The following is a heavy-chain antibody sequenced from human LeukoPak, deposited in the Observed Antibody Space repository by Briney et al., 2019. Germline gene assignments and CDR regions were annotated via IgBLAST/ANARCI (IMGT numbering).Heavy chain of an antibody. CDR2: INPSGGST. V-gene: IGHV1-46*01. CDR3: ARDRHLTGTTYGALGY. J-gene: IGHJ4*02. CDR1: GYTFTSYY. D-gene: IGHD1-7*01. Sequence: GASVKVSCKASGYTFTSYYMHWVRQAPGQGLEWMGIINPSGGSTSYAQKFQGRVTMTRDTSTSTVYMELSSLRSEDTAVYYCARDRHLTGTTYGALGYRGQGTLVTVSS.